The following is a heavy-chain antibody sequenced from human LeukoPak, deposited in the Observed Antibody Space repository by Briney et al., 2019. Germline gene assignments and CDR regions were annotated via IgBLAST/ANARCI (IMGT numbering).Heavy chain of an antibody. CDR2: INPNSGTT. CDR1: GYNFTGYY. CDR3: TRHNYQSDLDC. Sequence: ASVKVSCKASGYNFTGYYLHWVRQAPGQGLEWMGWINPNSGTTNYAQKFQGRVTMTRDASISTIYMDLSSLRSDDTAIYYCTRHNYQSDLDCWGQGTLVTVSS. D-gene: IGHD3-10*01. J-gene: IGHJ4*02. V-gene: IGHV1-2*02.